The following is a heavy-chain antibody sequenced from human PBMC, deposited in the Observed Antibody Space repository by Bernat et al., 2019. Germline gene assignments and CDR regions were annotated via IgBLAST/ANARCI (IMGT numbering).Heavy chain of an antibody. CDR3: AKDVAEFSSASKEFDY. J-gene: IGHJ4*02. CDR1: GFTFSSYA. D-gene: IGHD4-11*01. CDR2: ISGSGGST. Sequence: EVQLVESGGGLVQPGGSLRLSCAASGFTFSSYAMSWVRQAPGKGLEWVSAISGSGGSTYYADSVKGRFTISRDNSKNTLYLQMNSLRAEDTAVYYCAKDVAEFSSASKEFDYWGQGTLVTVSS. V-gene: IGHV3-23*04.